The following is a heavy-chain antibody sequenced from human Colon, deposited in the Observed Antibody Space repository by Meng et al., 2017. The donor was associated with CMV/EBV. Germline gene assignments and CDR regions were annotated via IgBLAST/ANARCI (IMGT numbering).Heavy chain of an antibody. J-gene: IGHJ3*02. CDR3: AKKNGYCDSTSCYYAFDI. CDR1: GFTFSSYS. V-gene: IGHV3-23*01. D-gene: IGHD2/OR15-2a*01. CDR2: ISGNSAAT. Sequence: GESLKISCAASGFTFSSYSMSWVRQAPGKGLEWVSIISGNSAATFYADSVKGQFTISRDNSKRILYLQMNTLRAEDTAIYYCAKKNGYCDSTSCYYAFDIWGQGTMVTVSS.